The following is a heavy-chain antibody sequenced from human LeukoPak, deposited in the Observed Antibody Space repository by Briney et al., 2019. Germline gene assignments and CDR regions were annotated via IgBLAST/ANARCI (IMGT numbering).Heavy chain of an antibody. Sequence: GGSLRLSCAASGFTFSSYGMHWVRQAPGKGLEWVAVIWYDGNNKYYADSVKGRFNISRDNSKNTLYLEMNSLRGEDTAVYYCARGKTSPGSWGQGTLVTVSS. CDR3: ARGKTSPGS. CDR1: GFTFSSYG. D-gene: IGHD1-7*01. J-gene: IGHJ5*02. CDR2: IWYDGNNK. V-gene: IGHV3-33*01.